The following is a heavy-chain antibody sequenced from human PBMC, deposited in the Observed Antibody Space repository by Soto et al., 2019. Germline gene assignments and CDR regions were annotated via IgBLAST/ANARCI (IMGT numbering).Heavy chain of an antibody. CDR3: AAAQFEYSSSSSFGTFDY. CDR2: IVVGSGNT. CDR1: GFTFTSSA. D-gene: IGHD6-6*01. Sequence: SVKVSCKASGFTFTSSAVQWVRQARGQRLEWIGWIVVGSGNTNYAQKFQERVTITRDMSTSTAYMELSSLRSEDTAVYYCAAAQFEYSSSSSFGTFDYWGQGTLVTVSS. J-gene: IGHJ4*02. V-gene: IGHV1-58*01.